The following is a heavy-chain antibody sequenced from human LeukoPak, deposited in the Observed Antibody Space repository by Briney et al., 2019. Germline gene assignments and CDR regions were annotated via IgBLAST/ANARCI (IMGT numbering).Heavy chain of an antibody. V-gene: IGHV4-34*01. J-gene: IGHJ5*02. CDR3: ARGLDSSGWYFWDWFDP. D-gene: IGHD6-19*01. CDR1: GGSFSGYY. CDR2: INHSGST. Sequence: SETLSLTCAVYGGSFSGYYWSWIRQPPGKGLVWIGEINHSGSTYYNPSLKSRVTISVDTSKNQFSLKLSSVTAADTAVYYCARGLDSSGWYFWDWFDPWGQGTLVTVSS.